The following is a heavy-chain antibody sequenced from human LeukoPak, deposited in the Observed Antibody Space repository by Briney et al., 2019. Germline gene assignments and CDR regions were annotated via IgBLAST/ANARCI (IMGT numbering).Heavy chain of an antibody. Sequence: GGSLRLSCAASGFTFSSYSMNWVRQAPGKGLEWVSSISSSSSYIYYADSMKGRFTISRDNAKNSLYLQMNSLGAEDTAVYYCARDPSTAMAYVPRYYFDYWGQGTLVTVSS. CDR3: ARDPSTAMAYVPRYYFDY. CDR2: ISSSSSYI. D-gene: IGHD5-18*01. J-gene: IGHJ4*02. CDR1: GFTFSSYS. V-gene: IGHV3-21*01.